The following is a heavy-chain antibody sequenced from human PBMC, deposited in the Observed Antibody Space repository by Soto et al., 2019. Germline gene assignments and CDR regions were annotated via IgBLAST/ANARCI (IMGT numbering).Heavy chain of an antibody. CDR2: MNPNSGNT. Sequence: QVQLVQSGAEVKKPGASVKVSCKASGYTFTSYDINWVRQATGQGLEWMGWMNPNSGNTGYAQKFQGRVTMTRNTSISTAYMELSSLRSEDTAVCYCARFRTVGAKTPDDYWGQGTLVTVSS. J-gene: IGHJ4*02. CDR3: ARFRTVGAKTPDDY. CDR1: GYTFTSYD. V-gene: IGHV1-8*01. D-gene: IGHD1-26*01.